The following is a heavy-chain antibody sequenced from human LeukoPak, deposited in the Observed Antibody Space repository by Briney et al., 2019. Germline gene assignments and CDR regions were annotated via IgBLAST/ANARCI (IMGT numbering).Heavy chain of an antibody. V-gene: IGHV4-34*01. J-gene: IGHJ4*02. D-gene: IGHD3-10*01. CDR2: INHSGST. CDR3: ARGVNYYGSGSYYY. CDR1: GGSFSNYY. Sequence: SETLSLTCGVYGGSFSNYYWSCIRQSPGKGLEWIGEINHSGSTNYNPSLKSRVTISVDTSKNQFSLKLSSVTAADTAVYYCARGVNYYGSGSYYYWGQGTLVTVSS.